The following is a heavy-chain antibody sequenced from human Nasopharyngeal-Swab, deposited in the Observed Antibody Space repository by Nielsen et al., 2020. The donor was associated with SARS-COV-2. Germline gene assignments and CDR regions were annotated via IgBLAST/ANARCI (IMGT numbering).Heavy chain of an antibody. J-gene: IGHJ3*02. CDR1: GYSFTSYW. Sequence: GGSLRLSCKGSGYSFTSYWIGWVCQMPGKGLEWMGIIYPGDSDTRYSPSFQGQVTISADKSISTAYLQWSSLKASDTAMYYCARPLKQWLGGDAFDIWGQGTMVTVSS. CDR2: IYPGDSDT. D-gene: IGHD6-19*01. V-gene: IGHV5-51*01. CDR3: ARPLKQWLGGDAFDI.